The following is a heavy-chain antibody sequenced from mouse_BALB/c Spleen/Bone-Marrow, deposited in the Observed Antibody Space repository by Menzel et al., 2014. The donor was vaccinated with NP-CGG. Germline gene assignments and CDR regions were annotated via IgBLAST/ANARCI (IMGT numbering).Heavy chain of an antibody. D-gene: IGHD2-14*01. CDR3: AKWGNYRDDLYY. V-gene: IGHV1-14*01. Sequence: EVQLPQSGPELVKHGASVKMSCKASGYTFNSSVMHWVKHKTGPGLEWIGYFNPYNGGSKYNEKFKGKATLTSDKSSSKAYMELRIVTSEDAAGGYCAKWGNYRDDLYYCGQGTPRTGAS. CDR1: GYTFNSSV. CDR2: FNPYNGGS. J-gene: IGHJ2*01.